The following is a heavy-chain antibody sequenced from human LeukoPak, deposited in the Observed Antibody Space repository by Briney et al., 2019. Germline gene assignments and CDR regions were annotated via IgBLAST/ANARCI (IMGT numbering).Heavy chain of an antibody. D-gene: IGHD5-18*01. V-gene: IGHV1-69*02. CDR2: IIPILGIA. Sequence: SVKVSCKASGGTFSSYTISWVRQAPGQGLEWMGRIIPILGIANYAQKFQGRVTITADKSTSTAYMELSSVRSEDTAVYYCARVPDAAMVSSDYWGQGTLVTVSS. CDR1: GGTFSSYT. J-gene: IGHJ4*02. CDR3: ARVPDAAMVSSDY.